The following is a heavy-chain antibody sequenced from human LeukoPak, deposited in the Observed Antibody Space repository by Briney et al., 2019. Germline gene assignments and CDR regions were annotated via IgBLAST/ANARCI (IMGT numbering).Heavy chain of an antibody. J-gene: IGHJ6*02. CDR2: ISSSGSTI. CDR1: GFTFSSYE. V-gene: IGHV3-48*03. D-gene: IGHD3-10*01. CDR3: ARGEDTMVRGVIIGYYYYGMDV. Sequence: GGSLRLSCAASGFTFSSYEMNWVRQAPGKGLEWVSYISSSGSTIYYADSVKGRFTISRDNAKNSLYLQMNSLRAEDTAVYYCARGEDTMVRGVIIGYYYYGMDVWGQGTTVTVSS.